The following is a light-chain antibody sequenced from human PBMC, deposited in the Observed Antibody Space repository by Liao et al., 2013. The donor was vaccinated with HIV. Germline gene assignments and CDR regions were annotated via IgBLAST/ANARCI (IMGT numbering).Light chain of an antibody. CDR1: KLGDKY. CDR3: QAWDSRADVV. J-gene: IGLJ2*01. V-gene: IGLV3-1*01. Sequence: SYELTQPPSMSVSPGQTASITCSGDKLGDKYVCWYQQKAGQSPVLVIYQDTKRPSGIPERFSGSNSGNTATLIISGTQAMDEADYYCQAWDSRADVVFGGGTKLTVL. CDR2: QDT.